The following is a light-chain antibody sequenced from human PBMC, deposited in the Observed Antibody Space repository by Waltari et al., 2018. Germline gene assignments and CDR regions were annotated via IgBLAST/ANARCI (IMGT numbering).Light chain of an antibody. CDR1: SSDVGSFDL. CDR2: EVS. V-gene: IGLV2-23*02. J-gene: IGLJ3*02. Sequence: QSALTQPASVSGSPGQSITLSCTGTSSDVGSFDLVSWFQQHPGKAPRLMIYEVSKWPSGVSSRFSGSKSGNTASLTISGLQAEDEADYYCCSYAGSNTWVFGGGTKLTVL. CDR3: CSYAGSNTWV.